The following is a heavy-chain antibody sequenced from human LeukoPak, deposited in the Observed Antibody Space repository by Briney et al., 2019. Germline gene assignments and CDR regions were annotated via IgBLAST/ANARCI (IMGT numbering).Heavy chain of an antibody. D-gene: IGHD3-3*01. CDR2: LSSSGSAF. CDR3: AKAYYDFWSGYLD. V-gene: IGHV3-48*01. CDR1: GFTFSNYG. J-gene: IGHJ4*02. Sequence: GGSLRLSCAASGFTFSNYGMNWVRQAPGKGLEWIAYLSSSGSAFSYADSVKGRFTIARDNSKNTLYLQMNSLRAEDTAVYYCAKAYYDFWSGYLDWGQGTLVTVFS.